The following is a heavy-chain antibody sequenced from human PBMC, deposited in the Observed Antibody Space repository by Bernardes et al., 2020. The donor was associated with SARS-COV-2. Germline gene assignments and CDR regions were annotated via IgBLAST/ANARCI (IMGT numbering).Heavy chain of an antibody. Sequence: SETLSLTCTVSGGSISSYYWSWIRQPAGKGLEWIGRIYTSGSTNYNPSLKSRVTMSVDTSKNQFSLKLSSVTAADTAVYYCAREGGYSSSDGYYYYYYGMDVWGQGTTVTVSS. CDR1: GGSISSYY. CDR2: IYTSGST. J-gene: IGHJ6*02. V-gene: IGHV4-4*07. D-gene: IGHD6-13*01. CDR3: AREGGYSSSDGYYYYYYGMDV.